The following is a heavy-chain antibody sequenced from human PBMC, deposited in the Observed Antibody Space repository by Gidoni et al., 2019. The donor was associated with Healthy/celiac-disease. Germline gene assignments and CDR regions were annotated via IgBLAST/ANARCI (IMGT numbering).Heavy chain of an antibody. V-gene: IGHV1-69*06. J-gene: IGHJ1*01. D-gene: IGHD3-16*02. CDR1: GGTFSSYA. CDR2: IIPISGTA. Sequence: QVQLVQAGAEVKKPGSSVRVSCKACGGTFSSYAISWVRQAPGQGLEWMGGIIPISGTANYAQKFQGRVTITADKSTSTAYMELSSLRSEDTAVYYCARAQDDYIWGSYRSEYFQHWGQGTLVTVSS. CDR3: ARAQDDYIWGSYRSEYFQH.